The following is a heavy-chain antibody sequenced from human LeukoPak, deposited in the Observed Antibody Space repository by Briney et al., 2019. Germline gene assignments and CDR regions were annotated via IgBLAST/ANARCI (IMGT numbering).Heavy chain of an antibody. CDR3: ARDRVVVAASFRFDP. CDR2: INPNSGGT. CDR1: GYTFTGYY. V-gene: IGHV1-2*02. D-gene: IGHD2-15*01. J-gene: IGHJ5*02. Sequence: ASVKLSCKASGYTFTGYYMHWVRQAPGRGLERMGWINPNSGGTNYAQKFQGRVTMTRDTSISTAYMELSRLRSDDTAVYYCARDRVVVAASFRFDPWGQGTLVTVSS.